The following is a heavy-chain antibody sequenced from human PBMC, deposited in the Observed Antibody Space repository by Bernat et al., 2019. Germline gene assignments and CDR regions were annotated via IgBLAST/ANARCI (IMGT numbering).Heavy chain of an antibody. D-gene: IGHD5-12*01. CDR1: GGTFSSYA. CDR2: IIPILGIA. J-gene: IGHJ6*02. V-gene: IGHV1-69*04. Sequence: QVQLVQSGAEVKKPGSSVKVSCKASGGTFSSYAISWVRQAPGQGLEWMGRIIPILGIANYAQKFQGRVTITADKSTSTAYMELSSLRSEDTAVYYCACGSSRRDYYYGMDVWGQGTTVTVSS. CDR3: ACGSSRRDYYYGMDV.